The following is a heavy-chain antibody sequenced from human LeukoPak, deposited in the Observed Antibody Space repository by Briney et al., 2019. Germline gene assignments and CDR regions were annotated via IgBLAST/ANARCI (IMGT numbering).Heavy chain of an antibody. V-gene: IGHV3-53*01. CDR2: IYSGGST. J-gene: IGHJ4*02. Sequence: GGSLRLSCAASGFTVSSNYMSWVRQAPGKGLEWVLVIYSGGSTYYADSVKGRFTISRDNSKNTIAMEMNSLRVEDTGVYFCAKDYVSGDGYWDFDYWGQGILVIVSS. D-gene: IGHD5-24*01. CDR3: AKDYVSGDGYWDFDY. CDR1: GFTVSSNY.